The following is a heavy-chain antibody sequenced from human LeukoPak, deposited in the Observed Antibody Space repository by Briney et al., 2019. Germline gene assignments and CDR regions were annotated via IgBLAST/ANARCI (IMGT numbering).Heavy chain of an antibody. J-gene: IGHJ4*02. V-gene: IGHV4-59*01. Sequence: SETLSLTCTVSGGSISSYYWSWIRQPPGKGLEWIGYIYYSGSTNYNPSLKSRVTISVDTSKNQFSLKLSSVTAADTAVYYCAIYVVVTAYFDYWGQGTLVTVSS. CDR1: GGSISSYY. CDR2: IYYSGST. CDR3: AIYVVVTAYFDY. D-gene: IGHD2-21*02.